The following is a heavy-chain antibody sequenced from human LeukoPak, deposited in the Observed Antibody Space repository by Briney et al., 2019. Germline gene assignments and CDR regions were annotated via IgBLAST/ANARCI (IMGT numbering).Heavy chain of an antibody. CDR3: ARDPDRRSPEYYFDY. J-gene: IGHJ4*02. Sequence: GGSLRLSCAASGFTFSSYWMSWVRQAPGKGLERVANIKQDGSEKYYVDSVKGRFTISRDNAKNSLYLQMNSLRAEDTAVYYCARDPDRRSPEYYFDYWGQGILVTVSS. V-gene: IGHV3-7*01. D-gene: IGHD1-14*01. CDR1: GFTFSSYW. CDR2: IKQDGSEK.